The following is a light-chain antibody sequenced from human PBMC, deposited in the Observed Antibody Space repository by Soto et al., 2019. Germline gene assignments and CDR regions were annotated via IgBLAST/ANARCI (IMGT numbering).Light chain of an antibody. Sequence: EIVLTQSPGTLSLSPGERATLSCRASQSVYSSYLAWYQQKPGQAPSLLISGASSRATGIPDRFSGSGSGTDFTLTISRLEPEDFAVYYCQQYGSSPLTFGQGPKVEIK. V-gene: IGKV3-20*01. CDR1: QSVYSSY. CDR2: GAS. CDR3: QQYGSSPLT. J-gene: IGKJ1*01.